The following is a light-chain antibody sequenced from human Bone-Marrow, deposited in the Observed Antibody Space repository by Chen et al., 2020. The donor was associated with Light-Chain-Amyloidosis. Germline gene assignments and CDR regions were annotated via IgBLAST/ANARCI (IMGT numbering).Light chain of an antibody. CDR3: QVWDRSSDRPV. J-gene: IGLJ3*02. Sequence: SYVLTQPSSVSVAPGQTATIACGGNNIGSTSVHWYQQTPGPAPLLVVYDDSDRPSGIPERWAGSNSGNAATLTISRVEAGDEADYYGQVWDRSSDRPVFGGGTKLTVL. CDR1: NIGSTS. V-gene: IGLV3-21*02. CDR2: DDS.